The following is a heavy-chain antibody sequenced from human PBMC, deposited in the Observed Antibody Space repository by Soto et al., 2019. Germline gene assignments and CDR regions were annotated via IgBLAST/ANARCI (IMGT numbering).Heavy chain of an antibody. D-gene: IGHD2-21*01. CDR2: IYISGTT. CDR3: ARIIPPHYYGLDV. CDR1: GGSIGSGDYY. Sequence: KTSETLSLTCTVSGGSIGSGDYYWSWIRQPPGQGLEWIGYIYISGTTYYSPSLKSRVIISLDKSNNQFSLKLSSVTAADTAVYYCARIIPPHYYGLDVWGQGTMGTVSS. J-gene: IGHJ6*02. V-gene: IGHV4-30-4*01.